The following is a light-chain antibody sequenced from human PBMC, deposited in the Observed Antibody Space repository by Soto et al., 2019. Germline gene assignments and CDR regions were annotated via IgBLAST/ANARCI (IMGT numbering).Light chain of an antibody. CDR2: DAS. Sequence: EIVLTQSPATLSLSPGERATLSCRASQSVSTSLAWYQQKPGQAPRLLIYDASNRATGIPARFRGSGSGTDFTLTISSLEPEDFAVYYCQQRSNWPPDTFGQGTKLEIK. CDR3: QQRSNWPPDT. CDR1: QSVSTS. J-gene: IGKJ2*01. V-gene: IGKV3-11*01.